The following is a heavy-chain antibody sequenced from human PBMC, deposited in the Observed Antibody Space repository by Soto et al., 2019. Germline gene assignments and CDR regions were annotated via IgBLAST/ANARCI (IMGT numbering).Heavy chain of an antibody. Sequence: ASVKVSCKASGGTFSSYAISWVRQAPGQGLEWMGGIIPIFGTANYAQKFQGRVTITADESTSTAYMELSSLRSEDTAVYYCASGDDYGGNSKDYYYGMDVWGQGTTVTVSS. CDR3: ASGDDYGGNSKDYYYGMDV. V-gene: IGHV1-69*13. J-gene: IGHJ6*02. CDR1: GGTFSSYA. CDR2: IIPIFGTA. D-gene: IGHD4-17*01.